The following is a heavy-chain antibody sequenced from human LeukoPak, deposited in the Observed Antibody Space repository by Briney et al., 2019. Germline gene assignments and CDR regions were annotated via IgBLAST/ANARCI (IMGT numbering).Heavy chain of an antibody. CDR3: ARGVYYYDSSGYSNGNDY. CDR1: GFTFSSC. CDR2: ISSSSSYI. Sequence: GGSLRLSCAASGFTFSSCMNWVRQAPGKGLEWVSSISSSSSYIHYADSVRGRFTISRDNAKNSLFLQMNSLRGEDTAVYYCARGVYYYDSSGYSNGNDYWGQGTLVTVSS. J-gene: IGHJ4*02. V-gene: IGHV3-21*01. D-gene: IGHD3-22*01.